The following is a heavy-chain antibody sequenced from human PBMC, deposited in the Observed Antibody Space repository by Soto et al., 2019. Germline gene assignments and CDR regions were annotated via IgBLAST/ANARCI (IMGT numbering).Heavy chain of an antibody. V-gene: IGHV5-51*01. Sequence: EVQLVQSGAXXXXXXESLKISCKGSGYSFTSYWIGWVRQMPGKGLEWMGIIYPGDSDTRYSPSFQGQVTISAEKSISTAYLQWSSLKASDTAMYYCARQYSRGWYRVDYWGQGTLVTVSS. CDR2: IYPGDSDT. D-gene: IGHD6-19*01. CDR1: GYSFTSYW. CDR3: ARQYSRGWYRVDY. J-gene: IGHJ4*02.